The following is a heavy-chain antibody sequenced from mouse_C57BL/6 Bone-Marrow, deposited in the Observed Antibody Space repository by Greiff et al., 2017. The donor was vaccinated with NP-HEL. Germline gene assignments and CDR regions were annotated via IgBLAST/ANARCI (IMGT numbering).Heavy chain of an antibody. J-gene: IGHJ3*01. D-gene: IGHD1-1*01. CDR1: GYTFTSYW. Sequence: QVQLQQPGAELVMPGASVKLSCKASGYTFTSYWMHWVKQRPGQGLEWIGEIDPSDSYTNYNQKFKGNSTLTVDKSSSTAYMQLSSLTSEDSAVYYWARDYYYGRAWFAYWGQGTLVTVSA. V-gene: IGHV1-69*01. CDR2: IDPSDSYT. CDR3: ARDYYYGRAWFAY.